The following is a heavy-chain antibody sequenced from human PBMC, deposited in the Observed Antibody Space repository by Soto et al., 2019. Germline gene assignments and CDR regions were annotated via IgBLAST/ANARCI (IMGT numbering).Heavy chain of an antibody. CDR1: GFTFSYYG. Sequence: QVQLVESGGGVVQPGSFLRLSCATSGFTFSYYGLHWVRQAPGRGLEWVAVISYDGRKKNYVDSVKGRFTVSRDKSTNTLYLQMTDLRPEDTAVYFCAKSRLASSETCGMDVWGPGTTVTVSS. J-gene: IGHJ6*02. CDR3: AKSRLASSETCGMDV. V-gene: IGHV3-30*18. CDR2: ISYDGRKK. D-gene: IGHD6-19*01.